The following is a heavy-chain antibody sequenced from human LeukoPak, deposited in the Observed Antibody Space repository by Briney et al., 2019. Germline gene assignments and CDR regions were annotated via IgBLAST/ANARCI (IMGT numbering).Heavy chain of an antibody. CDR1: GFTFSSYA. Sequence: SGGSLRLSCAASGFTFSSYAMSWVRQAPGKGLEWVSAISGSGGSTYYADSVKGRFTISRDNSKNTLYLQMNSLRAEDTAVYYCAKDRARPPYPMVRGLPQDYYGMDVWGQGTTVTVSS. CDR2: ISGSGGST. CDR3: AKDRARPPYPMVRGLPQDYYGMDV. D-gene: IGHD3-10*01. V-gene: IGHV3-23*01. J-gene: IGHJ6*02.